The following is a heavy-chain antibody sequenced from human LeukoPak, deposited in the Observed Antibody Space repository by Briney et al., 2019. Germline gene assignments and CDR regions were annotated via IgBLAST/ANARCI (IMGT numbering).Heavy chain of an antibody. Sequence: PGGSLRLSCAASGFTFSNSYMSWVRQAPGKGLEWVSLIYASGNIYYADSVKGRFTISRDNSKNTLFLQMSRLRAEDTAIYYCARTFVSGDGYKVGYFDYWGQGTLVTVSS. D-gene: IGHD5-24*01. CDR3: ARTFVSGDGYKVGYFDY. CDR2: IYASGNI. CDR1: GFTFSNSY. V-gene: IGHV3-53*01. J-gene: IGHJ4*02.